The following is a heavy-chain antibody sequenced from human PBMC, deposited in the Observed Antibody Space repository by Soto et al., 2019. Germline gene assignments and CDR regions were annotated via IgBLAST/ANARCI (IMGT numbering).Heavy chain of an antibody. Sequence: EVQLAESGGGLAQPGGSLRLSCAASGFTLSGYAMDWVRQAPGKGLEYVSGISSNGVGTYYANSVQGRFTISRDNSKNTVDLQMCSLRPEDLAVYYCARLSRPDFYYIDVWGKGTTVTVSS. J-gene: IGHJ6*03. CDR3: ARLSRPDFYYIDV. V-gene: IGHV3-64*01. D-gene: IGHD6-6*01. CDR1: GFTLSGYA. CDR2: ISSNGVGT.